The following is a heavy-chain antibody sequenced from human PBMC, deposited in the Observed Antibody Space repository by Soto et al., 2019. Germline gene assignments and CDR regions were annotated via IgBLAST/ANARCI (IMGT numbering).Heavy chain of an antibody. Sequence: QVQLVESGGGVVQPGRSLRLSCAASGFTISSYAMHWVRQAPGKGLEWVAVISYDGSNKYYADSVKGRFTISRDNSKNTLYLQMNSLRAEDTAVYYCARDQGYCTNGVCYYFDYWGQGTLVTVSS. CDR3: ARDQGYCTNGVCYYFDY. CDR2: ISYDGSNK. D-gene: IGHD2-8*01. J-gene: IGHJ4*02. CDR1: GFTISSYA. V-gene: IGHV3-30-3*01.